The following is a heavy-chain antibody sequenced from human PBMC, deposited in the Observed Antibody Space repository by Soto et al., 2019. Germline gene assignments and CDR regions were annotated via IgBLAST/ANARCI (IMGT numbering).Heavy chain of an antibody. J-gene: IGHJ4*02. CDR2: IYYDGRNK. D-gene: IGHD1-26*01. CDR1: GFTFNTYG. V-gene: IGHV3-33*01. CDR3: ARDLGELWPSVGGY. Sequence: QVQLVESGGGVVQPGRSLRLSCAASGFTFNTYGMHWVRQAPGEGLEWVAVIYYDGRNKYYADSVKGRFTISRDNSKNTLNLQMNSLRVEDTAVYYCARDLGELWPSVGGYWGQGTLVTVSS.